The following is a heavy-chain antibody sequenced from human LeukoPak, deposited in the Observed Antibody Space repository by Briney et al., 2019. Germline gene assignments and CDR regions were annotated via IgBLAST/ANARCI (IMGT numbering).Heavy chain of an antibody. Sequence: PGGSLRLSCAASGFTLSSYAMSWVRQAPGKGLEWVSSISASGGSPNYADSVKGRFTISRDNSKNTVYLQMNSLRAEDTAVYYCAKVMKGSERLTMVRGVIIKTAGLYYMDVWGKGTTVTVSS. CDR2: ISASGGSP. D-gene: IGHD3-10*01. V-gene: IGHV3-23*01. CDR3: AKVMKGSERLTMVRGVIIKTAGLYYMDV. J-gene: IGHJ6*03. CDR1: GFTLSSYA.